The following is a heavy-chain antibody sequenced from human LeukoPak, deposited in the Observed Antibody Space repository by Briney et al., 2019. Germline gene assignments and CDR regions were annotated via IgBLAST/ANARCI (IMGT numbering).Heavy chain of an antibody. Sequence: ASGKVSCKASGYTFTSYYMHWVRQAPGQGLEWMGIINPSGGSTSYAQKFQGRVTMTRDTSTSTVYMELSSLRSEDTAVYYCASHYDFWSGYPFYYYYMDVWGKGTTVTVSS. CDR2: INPSGGST. D-gene: IGHD3-3*01. CDR1: GYTFTSYY. V-gene: IGHV1-46*01. CDR3: ASHYDFWSGYPFYYYYMDV. J-gene: IGHJ6*03.